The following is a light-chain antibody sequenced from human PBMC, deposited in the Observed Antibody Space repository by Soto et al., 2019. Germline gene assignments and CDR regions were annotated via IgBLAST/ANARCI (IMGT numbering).Light chain of an antibody. CDR1: QGISSY. CDR2: AAS. Sequence: AIRMTQSPSSLSASTGDRVTITCRASQGISSYLAWYQQKPGKAPKLLIYAASTLHSGVPSRFSGSGSGTDFTLTISCLQFADFAIYSCQQSYSYPPWTFGQGTKVEIK. CDR3: QQSYSYPPWT. V-gene: IGKV1-8*01. J-gene: IGKJ1*01.